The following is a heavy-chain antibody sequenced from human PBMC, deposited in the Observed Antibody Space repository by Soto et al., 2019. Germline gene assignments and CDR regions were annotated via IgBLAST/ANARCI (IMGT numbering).Heavy chain of an antibody. D-gene: IGHD3-10*01. CDR1: GGTFTSDA. CDR2: IIPIFRST. V-gene: IGHV1-69*12. J-gene: IGHJ5*02. Sequence: QVQLVQSGAEVKKPGSSVKVSCKASGGTFTSDAISWVRQAPGRGLEYMGGIIPIFRSTNYAQKFQGRVTITADDSTITSYLEMASLTSEDTAVYYCAKHYYGSGSEPWFEPWGQGSLVTVSS. CDR3: AKHYYGSGSEPWFEP.